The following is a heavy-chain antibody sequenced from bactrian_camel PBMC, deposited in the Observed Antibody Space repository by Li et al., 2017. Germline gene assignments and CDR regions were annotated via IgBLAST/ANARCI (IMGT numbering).Heavy chain of an antibody. Sequence: HVQLVESGGGSVQAGGSLRLSCAASGDTTLCMGWVRQAPGKEREGIARLHSDGTAQYADSVKGRFTISKDDAKNTLFLEMNSLEPEDTAMYQCAAVGLYAGGGWCNTPGYWGQGTQVTVS. D-gene: IGHD1*01. V-gene: IGHV3S6*01. J-gene: IGHJ6*01. CDR3: AAVGLYAGGGWCNTPGY. CDR2: LHSDGTA. CDR1: GDTTLC.